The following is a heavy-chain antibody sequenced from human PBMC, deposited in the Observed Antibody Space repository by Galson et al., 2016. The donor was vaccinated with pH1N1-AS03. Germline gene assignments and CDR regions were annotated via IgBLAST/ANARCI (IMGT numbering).Heavy chain of an antibody. CDR2: IRQDGGER. V-gene: IGHV3-7*01. J-gene: IGHJ3*02. CDR3: ARRHCTISDCYNKSYHVFDI. Sequence: SLRLSCADSGFDFSNYWMNWVRQAPGKGLEWVANIRQDGGERYYVDSVKGRFTISRDNTKNSVQLQMSNLRAEDTAVSYCARRHCTISDCYNKSYHVFDIWGRGTMVTVSS. CDR1: GFDFSNYW. D-gene: IGHD3-10*01.